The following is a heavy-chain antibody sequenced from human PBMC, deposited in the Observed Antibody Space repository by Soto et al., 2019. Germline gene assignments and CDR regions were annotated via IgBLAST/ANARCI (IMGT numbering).Heavy chain of an antibody. Sequence: TSETLSLTCTVSGGSISSGGYYWSWIRQHPGKGLEWIGYIYYSGSTYYNPSLKSRVTISVDTSKNQFSLKLSSVTAADTAVYYCARVFSEFPFLNRLVGPWFDPWGQGTLVTVSS. D-gene: IGHD2-2*01. CDR3: ARVFSEFPFLNRLVGPWFDP. CDR1: GGSISSGGYY. V-gene: IGHV4-31*03. J-gene: IGHJ5*02. CDR2: IYYSGST.